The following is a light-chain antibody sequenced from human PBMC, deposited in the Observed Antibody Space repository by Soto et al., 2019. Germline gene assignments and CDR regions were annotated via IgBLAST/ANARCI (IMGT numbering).Light chain of an antibody. J-gene: IGKJ1*01. CDR3: MQPAHIPRT. V-gene: IGKV2-24*01. CDR2: KIS. CDR1: QSLVDSDGNTH. Sequence: DIVMNQTPLSSPVTLGQPASISCRSSQSLVDSDGNTHLSWLQQRPGQPPRILIYKISNRFSGVSDRFRGRGAVRDFTLKISGVETEDVGLYDCMQPAHIPRTFGQWTKVEIK.